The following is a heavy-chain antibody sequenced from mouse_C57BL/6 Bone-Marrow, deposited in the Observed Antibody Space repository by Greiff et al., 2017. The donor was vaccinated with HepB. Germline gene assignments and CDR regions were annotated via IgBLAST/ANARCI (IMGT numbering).Heavy chain of an antibody. Sequence: AQLQQSGPGLVQPSQSLSITCTVSGFSLTSYGVHWVRQSPGKGLEWLGVIWSGGSTDYNAAFISRLSISKDNSKSQVFFKMNSLQADDTAIYYCARIPDDYDGFAYWGQGTLVTVSA. CDR3: ARIPDDYDGFAY. D-gene: IGHD2-4*01. CDR2: IWSGGST. V-gene: IGHV2-2*01. CDR1: GFSLTSYG. J-gene: IGHJ3*01.